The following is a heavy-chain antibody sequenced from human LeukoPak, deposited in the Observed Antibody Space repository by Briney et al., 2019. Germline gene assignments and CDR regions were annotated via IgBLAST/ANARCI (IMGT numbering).Heavy chain of an antibody. Sequence: GASVKVSCKASGGTFSSYAISWVRQAPGQGLEWMGRIIPILGIANYAQKFQGRVTITADKSTSTAYMELSSLRSEDTAVYYCARDLGNGDYEGNWFDPWGQGTLVTVSS. D-gene: IGHD4-17*01. CDR2: IIPILGIA. CDR3: ARDLGNGDYEGNWFDP. CDR1: GGTFSSYA. J-gene: IGHJ5*02. V-gene: IGHV1-69*04.